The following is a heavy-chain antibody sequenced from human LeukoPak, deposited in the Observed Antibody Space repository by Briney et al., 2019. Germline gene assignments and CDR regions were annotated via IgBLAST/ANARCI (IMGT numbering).Heavy chain of an antibody. V-gene: IGHV4-38-2*02. J-gene: IGHJ6*03. D-gene: IGHD3-10*01. CDR2: IYHSGST. CDR1: GYSISSGYY. CDR3: ARVHYYGSGGDYYYYYMDV. Sequence: SETLSLTCTVSGYSISSGYYWGWIRQPPGKGLEWIGSIYHSGSTYYNPSLKSRVTISVDTSKNQFSLKLSSVTAADTAVYYCARVHYYGSGGDYYYYYMDVWGKGTTVTVSS.